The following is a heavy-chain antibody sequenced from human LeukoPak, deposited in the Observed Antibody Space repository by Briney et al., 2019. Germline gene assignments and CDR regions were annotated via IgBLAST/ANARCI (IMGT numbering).Heavy chain of an antibody. CDR3: ARQSYYDGTGSFDS. CDR2: ISTSSSYI. Sequence: GGSLRLSCAASGFTFSTYAMDWVRQTPGKGLAWVSSISTSSSYIYYADSVKGRFTISRDNAKNSLYLQMNSLRAEDTAVYFCARQSYYDGTGSFDSWGQGTLVTVSS. CDR1: GFTFSTYA. D-gene: IGHD3-22*01. V-gene: IGHV3-21*01. J-gene: IGHJ4*02.